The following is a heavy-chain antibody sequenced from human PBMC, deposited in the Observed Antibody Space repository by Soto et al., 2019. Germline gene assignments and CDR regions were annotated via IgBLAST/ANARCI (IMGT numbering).Heavy chain of an antibody. CDR3: ARAQSITMVRGVIEGEYFDY. V-gene: IGHV4-4*02. CDR1: GGSISSSNW. Sequence: QVQLQESGPGLVKPSGTLSLTCAVSGGSISSSNWWSWVRQPPGKGLEWIGEIYHSGSTNYNPSLKSLVTISVDKSKNQFSLKLISVTAADTAVYYCARAQSITMVRGVIEGEYFDYWGQGTLVTVSS. CDR2: IYHSGST. J-gene: IGHJ4*02. D-gene: IGHD3-10*01.